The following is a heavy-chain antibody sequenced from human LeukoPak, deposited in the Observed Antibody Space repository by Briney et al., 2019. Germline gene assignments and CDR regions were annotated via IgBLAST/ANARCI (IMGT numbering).Heavy chain of an antibody. V-gene: IGHV3-30*02. J-gene: IGHJ4*02. D-gene: IGHD6-13*01. CDR2: IRYDGSNK. Sequence: GGSLRLSCAASGFTFSSYGMHWVRQAPGKGLEWVAFIRYDGSNKYYADSVKGRFTISRDNSKNTLYLQMNSLRAEDTAVYYCALLGGIAAAGILVDYWGQGTLVTVSS. CDR3: ALLGGIAAAGILVDY. CDR1: GFTFSSYG.